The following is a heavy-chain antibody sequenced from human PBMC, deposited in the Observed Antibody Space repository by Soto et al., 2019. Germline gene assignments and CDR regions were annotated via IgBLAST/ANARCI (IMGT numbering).Heavy chain of an antibody. Sequence: PSETLSLTCPVSGGSISSYYWSWIRQPAGKGLEWIGRIYSSGSTNYNPSLKSRVTMSVXXXXXXFXLXLXXVTAAXTAVYYCARGMALKAATADYWGQGTLVTVSS. CDR1: GGSISSYY. D-gene: IGHD6-13*01. CDR2: IYSSGST. V-gene: IGHV4-4*07. J-gene: IGHJ4*02. CDR3: ARGMALKAATADY.